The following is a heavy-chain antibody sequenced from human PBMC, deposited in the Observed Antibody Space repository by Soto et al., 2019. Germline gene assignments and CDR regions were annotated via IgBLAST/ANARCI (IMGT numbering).Heavy chain of an antibody. CDR3: AKIQKEYSSSPPSYYHYMDV. Sequence: GGSLRLSCAASGFTFSDYAMGWVRQAPGKGPEWVSTISGGGGTIDYADSVKGRFTISRDNSKYTLYLQVNSLRVEDTAVYYCAKIQKEYSSSPPSYYHYMDVWGKGTTVTVSS. J-gene: IGHJ6*03. CDR2: ISGGGGTI. CDR1: GFTFSDYA. V-gene: IGHV3-23*01. D-gene: IGHD6-6*01.